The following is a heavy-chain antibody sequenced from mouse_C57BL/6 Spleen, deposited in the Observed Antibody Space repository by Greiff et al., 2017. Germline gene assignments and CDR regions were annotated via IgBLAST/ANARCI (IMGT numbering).Heavy chain of an antibody. CDR1: GYTFTEYT. CDR2: FYPGSGSI. CDR3: ARHEGGYYYGSSYGAMDY. Sequence: VQLQESGAELVKPGASVKLSCKASGYTFTEYTIHWVKQRSGQGLEWIGWFYPGSGSIKYNEKFKDKATLTADKSSSTVYMELSRLTSEDSAVYFCARHEGGYYYGSSYGAMDYWGQGTSVTVSS. J-gene: IGHJ4*01. V-gene: IGHV1-62-2*01. D-gene: IGHD1-1*01.